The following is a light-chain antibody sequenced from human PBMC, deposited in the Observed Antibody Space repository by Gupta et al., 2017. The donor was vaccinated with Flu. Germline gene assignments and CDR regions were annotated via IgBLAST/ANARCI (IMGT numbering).Light chain of an antibody. J-gene: IGLJ1*01. CDR1: SSNVGGDRY. V-gene: IGLV2-8*01. Sequence: VIISCTGTSSNVGGDRYVSWYQQHPGKAPKLILYEVSQRPSGVPDRFSGSKSGNTASLTVSGLQAEDEADYYCSSYGGSNNFYVFGTGTKVTVL. CDR2: EVS. CDR3: SSYGGSNNFYV.